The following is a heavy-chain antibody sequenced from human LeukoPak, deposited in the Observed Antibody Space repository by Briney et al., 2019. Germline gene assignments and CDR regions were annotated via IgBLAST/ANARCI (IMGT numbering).Heavy chain of an antibody. CDR3: AKELTGTYYYSGMDV. V-gene: IGHV3-9*01. CDR1: GFTFDDYA. CDR2: ISWNSGSI. J-gene: IGHJ6*02. D-gene: IGHD7-27*01. Sequence: QPGRSLRLSCAASGFTFDDYAMHWVRQAPGKGLEWVSGISWNSGSIGYADSVKGRFTISRDNAKNSLYLQMNSLRAEDTALYYCAKELTGTYYYSGMDVWGQGTTVTVSS.